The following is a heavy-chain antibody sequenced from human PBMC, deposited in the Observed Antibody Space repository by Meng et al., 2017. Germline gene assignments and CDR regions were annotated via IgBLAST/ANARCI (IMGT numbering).Heavy chain of an antibody. CDR1: GFTFSSYW. D-gene: IGHD3-16*01. CDR2: IKQEGSEK. V-gene: IGHV3-7*01. CDR3: ARDSLSSEGHGYYYGMDV. Sequence: GESLKISCAASGFTFSSYWMSWVRQAPGKGLEWVANIKQEGSEKYYVDSVKGRFTISRDNAKNSLYLQMNSLRAEDTAVEYCARDSLSSEGHGYYYGMDVWGQGTTVTVSS. J-gene: IGHJ6*02.